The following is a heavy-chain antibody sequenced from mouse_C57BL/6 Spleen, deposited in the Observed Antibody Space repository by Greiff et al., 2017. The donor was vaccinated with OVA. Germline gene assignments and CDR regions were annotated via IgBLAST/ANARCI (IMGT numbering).Heavy chain of an antibody. V-gene: IGHV7-3*01. J-gene: IGHJ2*01. CDR2: IRNKANGYTT. D-gene: IGHD2-12*01. CDR1: GFTFTDYY. Sequence: EVKLMESGGGLVQPGGSLSLSCAASGFTFTDYYMSWVRQPPGKALEWLGFIRNKANGYTTEYGASVKGRFTISRYNSQSLLYLQMNALSAETSATYYCARIYDRGLFDYWGQGTTLTVSS. CDR3: ARIYDRGLFDY.